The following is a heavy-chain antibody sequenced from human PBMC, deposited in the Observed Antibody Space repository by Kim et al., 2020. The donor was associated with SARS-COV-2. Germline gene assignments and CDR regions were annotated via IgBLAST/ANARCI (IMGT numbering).Heavy chain of an antibody. D-gene: IGHD4-4*01. V-gene: IGHV4-4*07. CDR1: GGSISSYY. Sequence: SETLSLTCTVSGGSISSYYWSWIRQPAGKGLEWIGRIYTSGSTNYNPSLKSRVTMSVDTSKNQFSLKLSSVTAADTAVYYCARDRRYTVTIGSAGIAYYYGMDVWGQGTTVTVSS. CDR3: ARDRRYTVTIGSAGIAYYYGMDV. CDR2: IYTSGST. J-gene: IGHJ6*02.